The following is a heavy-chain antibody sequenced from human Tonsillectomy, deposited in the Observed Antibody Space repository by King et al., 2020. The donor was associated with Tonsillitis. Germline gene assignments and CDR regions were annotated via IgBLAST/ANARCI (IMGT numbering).Heavy chain of an antibody. J-gene: IGHJ4*02. D-gene: IGHD4-17*01. CDR2: IYYSGST. V-gene: IGHV4-39*01. CDR3: ARLGGVRDSDYGGGFDY. CDR1: CDSISSSTYY. Sequence: QLQESGPGLVKPSETLSLACTVSCDSISSSTYYWGWIRQPPGKGLEWIGRIYYSGSTYYNPSFNSRVTISVATSKNQFSLKLSSVTTADTAVYYCARLGGVRDSDYGGGFDYWGQGTLVTVSS.